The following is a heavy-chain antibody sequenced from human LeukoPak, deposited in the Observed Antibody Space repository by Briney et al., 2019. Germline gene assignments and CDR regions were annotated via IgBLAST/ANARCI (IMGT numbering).Heavy chain of an antibody. CDR2: ISGGTGGST. J-gene: IGHJ4*02. D-gene: IGHD6-13*01. Sequence: GGSLRLSCAASGFTFNDYAINWVRQAPGKGLEWVSVISGGTGGSTYYADSVKGRFTISRDNSKNTLYLQMNSLRAEDTAVYYCAKRGISSWTQCHYWGQGTLVTVSS. CDR3: AKRGISSWTQCHY. V-gene: IGHV3-23*01. CDR1: GFTFNDYA.